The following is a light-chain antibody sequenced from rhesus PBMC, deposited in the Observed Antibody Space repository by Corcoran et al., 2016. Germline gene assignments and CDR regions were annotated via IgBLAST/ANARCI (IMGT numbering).Light chain of an antibody. Sequence: QAALTQSPSVSGSPGQSVTIYCTGSSSDIGGYNRVSWYQQYPGKAPKLMIYEDSKRPSGVSDRFSGSKSGNTASLTISGLRAEDEADYYCSSYASSGAYIFGGGTRLTVL. V-gene: IGLV2-13*02. CDR3: SSYASSGAYI. CDR1: SSDIGGYNR. J-gene: IGLJ1*01. CDR2: EDS.